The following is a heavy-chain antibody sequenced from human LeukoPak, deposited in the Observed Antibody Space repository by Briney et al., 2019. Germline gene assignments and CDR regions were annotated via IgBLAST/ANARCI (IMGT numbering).Heavy chain of an antibody. J-gene: IGHJ6*02. CDR2: ISYDGSNK. V-gene: IGHV3-30*04. D-gene: IGHD3-9*01. CDR1: GITFSSYA. Sequence: GGSLRLSCAASGITFSSYAMHWVRQAPGKGLEWVAVISYDGSNKYYAGSVKGRFTISRDNSKNTLYLQMNSLRAEDTAAYYCASYRYDILTGYYYRHYYGMDVWGQGTTVTVSS. CDR3: ASYRYDILTGYYYRHYYGMDV.